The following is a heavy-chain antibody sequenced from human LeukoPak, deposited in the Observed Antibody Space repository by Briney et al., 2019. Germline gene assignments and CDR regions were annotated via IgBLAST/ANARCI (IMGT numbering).Heavy chain of an antibody. J-gene: IGHJ4*02. CDR2: ISSSSSYI. CDR1: GFTFSSYS. V-gene: IGHV3-21*01. CDR3: ATCYSSGWYDFDY. Sequence: GGSLRLSCAASGFTFSSYSMNWVRQAPGKGLEWVSSISSSSSYIYYADSVKGRFTTSRDNAKNSLYLQMNSLRAEDTAVYYCATCYSSGWYDFDYWGQGTLVTVSS. D-gene: IGHD6-19*01.